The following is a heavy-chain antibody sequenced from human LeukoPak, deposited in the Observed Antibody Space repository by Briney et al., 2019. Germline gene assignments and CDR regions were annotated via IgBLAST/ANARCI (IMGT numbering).Heavy chain of an antibody. CDR1: GFTFSDYS. Sequence: PGGSLRLSCAGSGFTFSDYSMSWVRQAPGKGLEWVSSISSSNSYIYYADSVKGRFTISRDNAKNSLYLQMNSLRAEDTAVYYCASRHQLGLAFDYWGPRTLVTVSS. J-gene: IGHJ4*02. D-gene: IGHD6-6*01. CDR3: ASRHQLGLAFDY. CDR2: ISSSNSYI. V-gene: IGHV3-21*03.